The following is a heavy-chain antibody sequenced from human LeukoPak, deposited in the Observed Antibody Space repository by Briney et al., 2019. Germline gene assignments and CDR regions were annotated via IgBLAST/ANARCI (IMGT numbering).Heavy chain of an antibody. V-gene: IGHV4-39*07. Sequence: SETLSLTCAVSGGSISSSSYCWGWIRQPPGKGLEWIGTIYYSGSTYYNPSLKSRVTISVDTSKNQFSLRLSSVTAADTAVYYCARDGYYDCSGYSFTGDYYYMDVWGKGTTVTVSS. CDR3: ARDGYYDCSGYSFTGDYYYMDV. CDR1: GGSISSSSYC. J-gene: IGHJ6*03. D-gene: IGHD3-22*01. CDR2: IYYSGST.